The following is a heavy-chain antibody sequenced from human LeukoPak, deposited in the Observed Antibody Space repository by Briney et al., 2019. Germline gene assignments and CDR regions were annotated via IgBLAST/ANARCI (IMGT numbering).Heavy chain of an antibody. D-gene: IGHD3-22*01. CDR2: ISAYNGDT. Sequence: GASVKVSCKASGYTFTRHGISWVRQAPGQGLEWMGWISAYNGDTKYAQNFQGRVTITTDTSTTTAYMELRSLRSDDTAMYYCARDPSNTSGNYPYFDYWGQGTLVTVSS. CDR3: ARDPSNTSGNYPYFDY. V-gene: IGHV1-18*01. CDR1: GYTFTRHG. J-gene: IGHJ4*02.